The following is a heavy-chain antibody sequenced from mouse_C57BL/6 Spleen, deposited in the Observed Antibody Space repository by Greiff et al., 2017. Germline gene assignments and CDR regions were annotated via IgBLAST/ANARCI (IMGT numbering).Heavy chain of an antibody. CDR2: IDPSDSDT. CDR1: GYTFTSYW. D-gene: IGHD2-12*01. Sequence: QVQLQQPGAELVMPGASVTLSCKASGYTFTSYWMHWVKQRPGQGLEWLGKIDPSDSDTNYNQKFKDTATLTVDKSSSTAYMQLSSLTSEDSAVYDCARNCYDCSYGDLDDWGKGPTVTVS. CDR3: ARNCYDCSYGDLDD. J-gene: IGHJ4*01. V-gene: IGHV1-69*01.